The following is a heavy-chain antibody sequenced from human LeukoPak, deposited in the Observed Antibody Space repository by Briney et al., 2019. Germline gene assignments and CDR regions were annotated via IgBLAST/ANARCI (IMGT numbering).Heavy chain of an antibody. J-gene: IGHJ3*02. V-gene: IGHV1-69*13. CDR2: IIPIFGTA. Sequence: GASVKVSCRASGCTFSSYAISWVRQAPGQGLEWMGGIIPIFGTANYAQKFQGRVTITADESTSTAYMELSSLRSEDTAVYYCARDHLPTYYYGSGTKGHDAFDIWGQGTMVTVSS. D-gene: IGHD3-10*01. CDR3: ARDHLPTYYYGSGTKGHDAFDI. CDR1: GCTFSSYA.